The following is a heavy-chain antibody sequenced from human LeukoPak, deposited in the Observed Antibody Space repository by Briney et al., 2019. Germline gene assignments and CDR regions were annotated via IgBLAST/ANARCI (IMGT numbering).Heavy chain of an antibody. CDR3: ARDSYYYGSGSQGPFDY. CDR2: MKPDGSEK. Sequence: GGSLRLSCAASGFTFTTYWMSWVRQAPGKGLEWVANMKPDGSEKYYVDSVRGRFTISRDNAKNSLYLQMNSLRAEDTAVYYCARDSYYYGSGSQGPFDYWGQGTLVTVSS. V-gene: IGHV3-7*01. D-gene: IGHD3-10*01. CDR1: GFTFTTYW. J-gene: IGHJ4*02.